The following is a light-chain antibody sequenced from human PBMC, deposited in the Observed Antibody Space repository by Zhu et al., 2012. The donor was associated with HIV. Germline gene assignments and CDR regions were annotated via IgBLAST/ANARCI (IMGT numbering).Light chain of an antibody. CDR1: RSVSNF. CDR3: QQRSNWPLT. Sequence: IVLTQSPATLSLSPGERATVSCRASRSVSNFLAWYQQKPGQAPRLLIYFDASKRATGIPARFSGSGSGTDFTLTISSLESEDFALYYCQQRSNWPLTFGGGTKVEIK. V-gene: IGKV3-11*01. J-gene: IGKJ4*01. CDR2: FDAS.